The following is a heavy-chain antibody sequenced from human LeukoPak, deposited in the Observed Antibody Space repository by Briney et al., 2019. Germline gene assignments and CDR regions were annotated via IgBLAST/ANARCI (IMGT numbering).Heavy chain of an antibody. CDR3: AKVQSYGGNSGHIDY. CDR2: ISWNSGSI. Sequence: GGSLRLSCAASGFTFDDYAMHWVRQAPGKGLEWVSGISWNSGSIGYADSVKGRFTISRDNAKNSLYLQMNSLRAEDTALYYCAKVQSYGGNSGHIDYWGQGTLVTVSS. D-gene: IGHD4-23*01. J-gene: IGHJ4*02. CDR1: GFTFDDYA. V-gene: IGHV3-9*01.